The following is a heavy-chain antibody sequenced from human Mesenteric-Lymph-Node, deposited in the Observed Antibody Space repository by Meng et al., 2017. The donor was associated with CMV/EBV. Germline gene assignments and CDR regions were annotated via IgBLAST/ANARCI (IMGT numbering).Heavy chain of an antibody. D-gene: IGHD6-6*01. CDR3: SCMSSSFYY. CDR2: IKQDGSEK. CDR1: AFTFSSYW. V-gene: IGHV3-7*01. J-gene: IGHJ4*02. Sequence: LKISCAASAFTFSSYWMSWVRQAPGKGLEWVANIKQDGSEKHYVDSVKGRFTISRDNAKNSLYLQMNSLRADDTAVYYCSCMSSSFYYWGQGTLVTVSS.